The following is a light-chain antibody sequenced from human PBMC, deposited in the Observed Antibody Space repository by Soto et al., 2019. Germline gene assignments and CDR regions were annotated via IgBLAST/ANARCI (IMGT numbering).Light chain of an antibody. V-gene: IGKV2-28*01. CDR1: QSLLHSNGYNY. CDR2: WGS. Sequence: DIVMTQSPLSLPVTPGEPASISCRSSQSLLHSNGYNYLDWYLQKPGQSPQLLVYWGSNRASGVPDRFGGSGSGTDFTLKINRVEAEDVGLYFCIQGIQSPPTFGQGTKVEIK. J-gene: IGKJ1*01. CDR3: IQGIQSPPT.